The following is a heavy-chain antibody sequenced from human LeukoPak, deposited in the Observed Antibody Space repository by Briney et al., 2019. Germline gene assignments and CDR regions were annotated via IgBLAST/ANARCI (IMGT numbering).Heavy chain of an antibody. D-gene: IGHD6-13*01. CDR1: GYSFTGYY. CDR3: ARDFSGIAAAGLHFDY. CDR2: INPNSGGT. V-gene: IGHV1-2*04. J-gene: IGHJ4*02. Sequence: GASVKVSCKASGYSFTGYYMHWVRQAPAQGLAWMGWINPNSGGTNYAQKFQGWVTMTRDASISTAYMELSRLRADDTTVYYCARDFSGIAAAGLHFDYWGQGTLVTVSS.